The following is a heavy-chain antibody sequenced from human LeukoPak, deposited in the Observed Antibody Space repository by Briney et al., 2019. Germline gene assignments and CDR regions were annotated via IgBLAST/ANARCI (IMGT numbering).Heavy chain of an antibody. J-gene: IGHJ4*02. CDR3: ARDLYGLGNFFDY. D-gene: IGHD3-10*01. Sequence: GGSLRLSCAASGFVFSTYWMTWIRQAPGRGLEWVSYVSSSGNTIYYADSVTGRFTVSRDNAKKSLYLQMNSLRAADTAVYYCARDLYGLGNFFDYWGQGTLVTVSS. CDR1: GFVFSTYW. CDR2: VSSSGNTI. V-gene: IGHV3-11*01.